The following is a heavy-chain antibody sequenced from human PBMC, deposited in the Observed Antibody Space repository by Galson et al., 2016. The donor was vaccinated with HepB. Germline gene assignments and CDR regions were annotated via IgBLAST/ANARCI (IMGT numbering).Heavy chain of an antibody. D-gene: IGHD1-14*01. J-gene: IGHJ4*02. CDR3: AAEAGAWVANPGY. CDR2: INPNSGGT. CDR1: GYTFTGNY. Sequence: SVKVSCKASGYTFTGNYIHWVRQAPGQGLEWMGWINPNSGGTNYAQKFQGRVTMTRDTSISTAYMELSRLTSDDTAVHYCAAEAGAWVANPGYWGQGTLVTVSS. V-gene: IGHV1-2*02.